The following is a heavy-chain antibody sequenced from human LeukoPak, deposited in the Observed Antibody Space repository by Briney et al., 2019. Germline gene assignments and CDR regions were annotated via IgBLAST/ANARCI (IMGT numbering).Heavy chain of an antibody. CDR3: AKEFIAGDGHVDCDS. V-gene: IGHV3-23*01. CDR1: GFTISTYA. CDR2: ITSSGATT. D-gene: IGHD5-24*01. J-gene: IGHJ4*02. Sequence: GGSLRLSCAASGFTISTYAMTWVRQAPGKGLEWVSSITSSGATTYYAGSVNGRFTISRDISKNTLYLQMNSLTAEDSAVYYCAKEFIAGDGHVDCDSWGQGTLVAVSS.